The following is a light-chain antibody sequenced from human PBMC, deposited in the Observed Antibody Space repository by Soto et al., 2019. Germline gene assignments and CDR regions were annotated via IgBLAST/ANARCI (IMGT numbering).Light chain of an antibody. V-gene: IGKV3-20*01. CDR1: QSVTSTY. J-gene: IGKJ1*01. Sequence: EVVLKQSPGTLYLSPGERATLSCRAGQSVTSTYLAWYQKKPGQAPRLLIHGASNRPTGIPDTFSGSGSGTDFTLTISGLEAEDFAVYYCQQYGSASPTFGQGTKVEIK. CDR2: GAS. CDR3: QQYGSASPT.